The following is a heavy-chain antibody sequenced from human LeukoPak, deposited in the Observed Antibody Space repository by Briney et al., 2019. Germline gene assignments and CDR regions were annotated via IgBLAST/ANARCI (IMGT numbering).Heavy chain of an antibody. CDR1: CGSLHGHL. J-gene: IGHJ4*02. V-gene: IGHV4-34*01. D-gene: IGHD3-3*01. CDR3: ARCRGRFLTHCGTECYSGYDY. CDR2: VGHPGNT. Sequence: SATLSPPRSVSCGSLHGHLLGSVRPPPRGGGGWVGVVGHPGNTNYNPSLKGRLTISVDTSKSQFSLRLSSVTAADTAVYFCARCRGRFLTHCGTECYSGYDYWGQGALVAVAS.